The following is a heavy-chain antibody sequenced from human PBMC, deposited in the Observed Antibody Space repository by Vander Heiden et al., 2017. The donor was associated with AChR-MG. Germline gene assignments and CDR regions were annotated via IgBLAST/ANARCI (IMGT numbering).Heavy chain of an antibody. CDR2: ISPHNGDT. CDR1: GYSFSYFG. Sequence: QVHLVQSGAEVKKPGASVTVSCKASGYSFSYFGLTWLRQAPGHGLEWMGYISPHNGDTEYAQKFQERLSLTTDGSTGTAYMKLRGLRSDDTALYFCARDREAAVLFTGLASPPAFWGQGTLVTVSS. V-gene: IGHV1-18*01. CDR3: ARDREAAVLFTGLASPPAF. J-gene: IGHJ4*02. D-gene: IGHD6-25*01.